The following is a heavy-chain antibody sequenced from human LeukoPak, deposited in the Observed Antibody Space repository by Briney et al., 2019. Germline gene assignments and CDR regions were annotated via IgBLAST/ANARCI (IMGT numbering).Heavy chain of an antibody. V-gene: IGHV4-39*01. J-gene: IGHJ4*02. Sequence: SETLSLTCTVSSGSISSGSYYWGWIRQPPGKGLEWIGNAYSSGSTYHNPSLKSRVTISVDTSKNQFSLKLSSVTAADTAVYYCARGTHSSSYLDYWGQGTLVTVSS. CDR1: SGSISSGSYY. CDR2: AYSSGST. CDR3: ARGTHSSSYLDY. D-gene: IGHD6-13*01.